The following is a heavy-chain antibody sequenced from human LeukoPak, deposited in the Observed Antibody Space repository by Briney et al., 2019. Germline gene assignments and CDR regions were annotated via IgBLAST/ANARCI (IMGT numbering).Heavy chain of an antibody. J-gene: IGHJ4*02. CDR1: GGSISSYY. Sequence: PSETLSLTCTVSGGSISSYYWSWIRQPPGKGLEWIGYIYYSGSTNYNPSLKSRVTISVDTSKNHFSLKLSSVTAADTAVYYCASWVRPAYCGGDCYSRGYFDYWGQGTLATVSS. V-gene: IGHV4-59*01. CDR2: IYYSGST. CDR3: ASWVRPAYCGGDCYSRGYFDY. D-gene: IGHD2-21*02.